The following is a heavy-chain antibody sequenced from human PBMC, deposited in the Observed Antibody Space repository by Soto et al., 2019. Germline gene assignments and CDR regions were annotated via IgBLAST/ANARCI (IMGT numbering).Heavy chain of an antibody. D-gene: IGHD3-10*01. CDR2: IIAHNGNT. CDR1: ADTVTGCA. Sequence: KRPRASCYVSCRGAADTVTGCATHCERQATGQGLEWMGWIIAHNGNTKYTQKLQGRVTMTTDTSTSTAYMELRSLRSDDTAVYYCARDHSVRKGAFDIWGQGTMVPVSS. J-gene: IGHJ3*02. V-gene: IGHV1-18*01. CDR3: ARDHSVRKGAFDI.